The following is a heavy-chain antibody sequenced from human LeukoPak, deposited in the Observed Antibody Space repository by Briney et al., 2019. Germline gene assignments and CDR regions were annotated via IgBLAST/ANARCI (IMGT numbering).Heavy chain of an antibody. V-gene: IGHV4-30-2*01. J-gene: IGHJ4*02. CDR2: IYHSGST. D-gene: IGHD6-13*01. CDR1: GGSISSGGYY. Sequence: SETLSLTCTVSGGSISSGGYYWSWNRQPPGKGLEWIGYIYHSGSTYYNPSLKSRVTISVDRSKNQFSLKLSSVTAADTAVYYCATYSSSSWFYFDYWGQGTLVTVSS. CDR3: ATYSSSSWFYFDY.